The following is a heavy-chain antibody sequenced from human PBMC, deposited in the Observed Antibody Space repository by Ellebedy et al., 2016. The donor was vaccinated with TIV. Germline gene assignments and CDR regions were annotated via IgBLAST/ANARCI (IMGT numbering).Heavy chain of an antibody. J-gene: IGHJ6*02. CDR3: ARDFVSGGMDV. CDR2: IYSGGTT. V-gene: IGHV3-53*01. Sequence: GESLKISXAASGFLVSTNYMSWVRQAPGKGLEWVSVIYSGGTTYYADSVRGRFTISSDNSKNTLYLHMNSLRAEDTAVYFCARDFVSGGMDVWGQGTTVTVSS. CDR1: GFLVSTNY. D-gene: IGHD5/OR15-5a*01.